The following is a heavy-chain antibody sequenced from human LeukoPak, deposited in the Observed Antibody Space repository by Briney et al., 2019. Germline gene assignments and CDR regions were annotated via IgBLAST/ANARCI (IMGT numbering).Heavy chain of an antibody. CDR2: IYSSGST. D-gene: IGHD1-26*01. Sequence: GGSLRLSCAASGFTFSSYGMHWVRQAPGKGLECVSVIYSSGSTYYADSVKGRFTISRDNPKNTLFLQMNSLRAEDTAVYYCAKEPRWELLHSFDIWGQGTMVTVSS. V-gene: IGHV3-NL1*01. CDR1: GFTFSSYG. J-gene: IGHJ3*02. CDR3: AKEPRWELLHSFDI.